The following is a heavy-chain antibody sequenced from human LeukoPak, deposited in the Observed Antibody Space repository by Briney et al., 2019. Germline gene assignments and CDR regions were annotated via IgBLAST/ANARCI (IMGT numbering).Heavy chain of an antibody. J-gene: IGHJ6*03. CDR3: TSGGWLQLIYYYYYMVV. D-gene: IGHD5-24*01. CDR2: IRCKAYGGTT. CDR1: GFQFGDYV. Sequence: GGSLKLFCTASGFQFGDYVMSWVRQAPGKGPEWVGFIRCKAYGGTTEYAASVKGRFTISRDDSNSIAYLQMNSLKTEDTAVYYCTSGGWLQLIYYYYYMVVWGKGTTVTVSS. V-gene: IGHV3-49*04.